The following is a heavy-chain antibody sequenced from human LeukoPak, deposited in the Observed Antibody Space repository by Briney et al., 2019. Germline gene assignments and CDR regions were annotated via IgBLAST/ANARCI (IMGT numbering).Heavy chain of an antibody. CDR1: GFTFSNYG. V-gene: IGHV3-30*02. CDR2: IRYDGSDK. J-gene: IGHJ6*03. Sequence: GGSLRLSCAASGFTFSNYGMHWVRQAPGKGLEWVAYIRYDGSDKYYADSVKGRLTISRDNSKKTLYLQMNSLRAEDTAVYYCAKEYAGSHYYFYYMDVWGKGTTVTVSS. CDR3: AKEYAGSHYYFYYMDV.